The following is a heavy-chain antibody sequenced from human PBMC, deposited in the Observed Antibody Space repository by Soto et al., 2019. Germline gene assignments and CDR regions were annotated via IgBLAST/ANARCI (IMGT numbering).Heavy chain of an antibody. D-gene: IGHD3-10*01. Sequence: QVQLVQSGAEVKKPGSSVKVSCKASGGTFSSYAIRWVRQAPGQGLEWMGGIIPIFGTANYAQKFQGRVTITADESTSTAYMELSSLRSEDTAVYYCARDRGYYGSGSYPKVPYYFDYWGQGTLVTVSS. CDR2: IIPIFGTA. J-gene: IGHJ4*02. CDR3: ARDRGYYGSGSYPKVPYYFDY. CDR1: GGTFSSYA. V-gene: IGHV1-69*01.